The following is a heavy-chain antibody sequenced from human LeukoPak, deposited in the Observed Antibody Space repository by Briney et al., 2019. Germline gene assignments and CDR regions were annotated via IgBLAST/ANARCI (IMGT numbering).Heavy chain of an antibody. CDR3: VRDFSGSYYFDY. J-gene: IGHJ4*02. CDR1: GYSISRDYY. D-gene: IGHD1-26*01. CDR2: LYHGGIT. Sequence: SETLSLTCTVSGYSISRDYYWGWIRQSPGKGLEWIGSLYHGGITFYNPSLKGRVTMSADMSKNQFSLKLSSVTDADTALYCCVRDFSGSYYFDYWGQGMLVTVSS. V-gene: IGHV4-38-2*02.